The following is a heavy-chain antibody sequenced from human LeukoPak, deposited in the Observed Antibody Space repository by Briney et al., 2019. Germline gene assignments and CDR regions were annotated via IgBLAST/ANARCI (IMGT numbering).Heavy chain of an antibody. CDR1: GXTFSTYG. V-gene: IGHV3-33*01. J-gene: IGHJ4*02. Sequence: PGGSLRLSCAASGXTFSTYGMHWVRQAPGKGLEWVAVIWYDGSNKYYIDSVRGRFTISRDNSRNTLYLQMNSLRAEDTAVYYCARGFDSGYDFGYWGQGTLVTVSS. CDR2: IWYDGSNK. CDR3: ARGFDSGYDFGY. D-gene: IGHD5-12*01.